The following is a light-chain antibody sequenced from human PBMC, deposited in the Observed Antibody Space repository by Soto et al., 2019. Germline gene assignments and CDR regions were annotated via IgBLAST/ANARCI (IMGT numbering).Light chain of an antibody. CDR3: QQYNSYPWT. CDR2: KAS. J-gene: IGKJ1*01. V-gene: IGKV1-5*03. CDR1: QSISSW. Sequence: DIQMTQSPSTLSASVGDRVTITCRASQSISSWLAWYQQKPGKAPKLLIYKASSLKSGVPSRFSGSGSGTELTLTISSLQPADFATYYWQQYNSYPWTFGKGTKVEIK.